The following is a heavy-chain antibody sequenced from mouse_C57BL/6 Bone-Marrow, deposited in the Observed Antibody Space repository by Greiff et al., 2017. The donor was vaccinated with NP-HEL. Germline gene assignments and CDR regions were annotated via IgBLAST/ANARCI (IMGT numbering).Heavy chain of an antibody. V-gene: IGHV1-64*01. J-gene: IGHJ1*03. D-gene: IGHD2-3*01. Sequence: QVQLQQSGAELVKPGASVKLSCKASGYTFTSYWMHWVKQRPGQGLEWIGMIHPNSGSTNYNEKFKSKATLTVDKSSSTAYMQLSSLTSEDSAVYYGARLEGYDGYYEGYFDVWGTGTTVTVSS. CDR2: IHPNSGST. CDR1: GYTFTSYW. CDR3: ARLEGYDGYYEGYFDV.